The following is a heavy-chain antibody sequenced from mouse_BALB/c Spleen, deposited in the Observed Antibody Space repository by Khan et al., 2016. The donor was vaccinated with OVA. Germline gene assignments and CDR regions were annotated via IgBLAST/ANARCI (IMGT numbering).Heavy chain of an antibody. CDR2: INYSGST. J-gene: IGHJ4*01. CDR3: ARDGSRYNYAMDY. Sequence: FSITSDYAWNWIRQFPGNKLEWMGYINYSGSTNYNPALKSRISITRDTSKNQFFLQLNSVTTEYTATYYCARDGSRYNYAMDYWGQGTSVTVSS. D-gene: IGHD2-3*01. CDR1: FSITSDYA. V-gene: IGHV3-2*02.